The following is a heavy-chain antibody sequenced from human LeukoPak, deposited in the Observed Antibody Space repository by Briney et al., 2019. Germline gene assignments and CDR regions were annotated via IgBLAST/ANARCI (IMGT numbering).Heavy chain of an antibody. CDR1: AYTFTGYY. CDR2: IDPNNGDT. J-gene: IGHJ3*02. D-gene: IGHD1-14*01. V-gene: IGHV1-2*02. CDR3: AGRSRNGLDAFDI. Sequence: ASVNVSCKSSAYTFTGYYLHWVRQAPGQGLQWMGWIDPNNGDTEYAQKFQGRVTMTRDRSISTAYMELGRLTSDDTAVYYCAGRSRNGLDAFDIWGQGTMVTVSS.